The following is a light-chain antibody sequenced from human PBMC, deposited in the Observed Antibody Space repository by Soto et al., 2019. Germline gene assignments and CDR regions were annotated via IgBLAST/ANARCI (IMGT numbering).Light chain of an antibody. CDR3: QQYGSSPYT. Sequence: EIVLTQSPGTLSLSPGERATLSCRASQSVSSSSFAWYQQKPGQAPRLLIYGASSRATGIPDRFSVSGSGTDFTLTINRLEPEDCAVYYCQQYGSSPYTVGQGTKLEIK. CDR1: QSVSSSS. V-gene: IGKV3-20*01. CDR2: GAS. J-gene: IGKJ2*01.